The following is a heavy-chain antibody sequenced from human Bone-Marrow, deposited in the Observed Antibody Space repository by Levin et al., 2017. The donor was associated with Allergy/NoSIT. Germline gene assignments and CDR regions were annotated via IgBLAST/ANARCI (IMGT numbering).Heavy chain of an antibody. D-gene: IGHD3-10*01. CDR3: AVDGSGNDYSAFDI. J-gene: IGHJ3*02. CDR2: IYSGGRG. CDR1: GFTVSSNH. Sequence: GGSLRLSCAASGFTVSSNHMSWVRQAPGKGLEWVSLIYSGGRGYYADSVRGRFTISRDNSKNTLYLQLNSLRAEEAAVDYCAVDGSGNDYSAFDIWGQGTMVTVSS. V-gene: IGHV3-53*01.